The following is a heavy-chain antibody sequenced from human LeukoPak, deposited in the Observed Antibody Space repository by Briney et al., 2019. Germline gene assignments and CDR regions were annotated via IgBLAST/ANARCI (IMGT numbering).Heavy chain of an antibody. Sequence: ASVKVSCKASGYTFTTYHMHWVRQAPGQGLEWVGMIDTSDGNTNYAQKFLDRVTMTRDTSTSTVYMELSGLRSYDTAVYYCATERSGGTWFDPWGQGTLVTVSS. CDR1: GYTFTTYH. CDR2: IDTSDGNT. J-gene: IGHJ5*02. V-gene: IGHV1-46*01. D-gene: IGHD2-15*01. CDR3: ATERSGGTWFDP.